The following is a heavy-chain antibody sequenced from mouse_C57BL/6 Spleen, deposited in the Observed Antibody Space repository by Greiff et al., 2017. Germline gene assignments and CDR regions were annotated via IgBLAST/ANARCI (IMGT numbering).Heavy chain of an antibody. CDR3: ARCGEYFDV. CDR1: GYTFTSYG. J-gene: IGHJ1*03. V-gene: IGHV1-81*01. Sequence: QVQLQQSGAELARPGASVKLSCKASGYTFTSYGISWVKQRTGQGLEWIGEIYPRSGNTYYNEKFKGKATLTADKSSSTAYMELRSLTSEDSAVYFCARCGEYFDVWGTGTTVTVSS. CDR2: IYPRSGNT.